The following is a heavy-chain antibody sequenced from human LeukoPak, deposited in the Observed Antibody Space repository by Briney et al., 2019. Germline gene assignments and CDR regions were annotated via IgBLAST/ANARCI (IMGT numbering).Heavy chain of an antibody. V-gene: IGHV3-30*03. D-gene: IGHD3-3*01. CDR2: ISHDGTDK. CDR1: GFTFSTFG. J-gene: IGHJ3*02. Sequence: GRSLRLSCAASGFTFSTFGMHWVRQAPGKGLEWVAVISHDGTDKYYADSVKGRFTISRDNSKNTLYLQMNSLRAEDTAVYYCASRITIFGVVIPDAFDIWGQGTMVTVSS. CDR3: ASRITIFGVVIPDAFDI.